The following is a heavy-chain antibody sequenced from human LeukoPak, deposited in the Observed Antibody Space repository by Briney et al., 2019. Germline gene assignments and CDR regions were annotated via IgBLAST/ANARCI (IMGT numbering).Heavy chain of an antibody. CDR1: GFTFSSYG. CDR3: AKDGDSSGYPYDFDY. D-gene: IGHD3-22*01. Sequence: PGGSLRLSCAPSGFTFSSYGMHWVRQAPGKGLEWVAVISYDGRNKYYADSVKGRFTISRDNSKNTLYLQMNSLRAEDTAVYYCAKDGDSSGYPYDFDYWGEGTLVTVSS. V-gene: IGHV3-30*18. CDR2: ISYDGRNK. J-gene: IGHJ4*02.